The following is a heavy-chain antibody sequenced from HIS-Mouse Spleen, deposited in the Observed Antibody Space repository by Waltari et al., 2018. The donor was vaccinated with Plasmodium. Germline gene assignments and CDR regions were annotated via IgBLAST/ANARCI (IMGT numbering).Heavy chain of an antibody. CDR2: INHRGST. V-gene: IGHV4-34*01. Sequence: QVQLQQWGAGLLKPSETLSLTCAVYGGSFRGYYWSWIRQPPGKGLEWIGEINHRGSTNYNPSLKSRVTISVDTSKNQFSLKLSSVTAADTAVYYCARGRRIVVVTAPRGFFDYWGQGTLVTVSS. CDR3: ARGRRIVVVTAPRGFFDY. D-gene: IGHD2-21*02. J-gene: IGHJ4*02. CDR1: GGSFRGYY.